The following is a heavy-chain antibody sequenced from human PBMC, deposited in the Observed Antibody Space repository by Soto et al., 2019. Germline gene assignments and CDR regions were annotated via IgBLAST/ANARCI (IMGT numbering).Heavy chain of an antibody. V-gene: IGHV1-18*01. CDR3: ARERTIFGVVIYRDDAFDI. CDR2: ISAYNGNT. J-gene: IGHJ3*02. CDR1: GYTFTSYG. Sequence: ASVKVSCKASGYTFTSYGISWVRQAPGQGLEWMGWISAYNGNTNYAQKLQGRVTMTTDTSTSTAYMELRSLRSDDTVVYYCARERTIFGVVIYRDDAFDIWGQGTMVTVSS. D-gene: IGHD3-3*01.